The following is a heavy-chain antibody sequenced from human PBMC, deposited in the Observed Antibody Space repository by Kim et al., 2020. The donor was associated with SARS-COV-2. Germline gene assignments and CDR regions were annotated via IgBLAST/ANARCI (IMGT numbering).Heavy chain of an antibody. D-gene: IGHD6-13*01. CDR3: ARGHAADY. V-gene: IGHV4-39*01. Sequence: NPSPTGRVTISVDTSKNQFSLKLSSVTAADTAVYYCARGHAADYWGQGTLVTVSS. J-gene: IGHJ4*02.